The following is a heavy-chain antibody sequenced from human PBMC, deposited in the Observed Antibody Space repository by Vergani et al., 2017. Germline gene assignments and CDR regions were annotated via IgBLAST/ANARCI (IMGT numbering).Heavy chain of an antibody. J-gene: IGHJ4*02. CDR2: LNSVGDTT. Sequence: EVQLLESGGGLVQPGGSLRLSCVTSGFTFYTHAMSWVRQAPGKGLDWVSALNSVGDTTYYAESVKGRFTISRDNSKNMLYLQMNSLRVEDTAIYYCAKGGETSTWYGPDYWGQGILVTVSS. V-gene: IGHV3-23*01. CDR1: GFTFYTHA. D-gene: IGHD3-10*01. CDR3: AKGGETSTWYGPDY.